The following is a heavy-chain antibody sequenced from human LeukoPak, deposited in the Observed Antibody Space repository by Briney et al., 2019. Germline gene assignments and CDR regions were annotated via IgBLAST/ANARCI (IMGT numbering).Heavy chain of an antibody. CDR2: IWYDGSNK. CDR1: GFTFSSYG. Sequence: GRSLRLSCAASGFTFSSYGMHWVRQAPGKGLEWVAVIWYDGSNKYYADSVKGRFTISRDNSKNTLYLQMNSLRAEDTAVYYCARSPSITMVRGGGFFDYWGQGTLVTVSS. D-gene: IGHD3-10*01. V-gene: IGHV3-33*01. CDR3: ARSPSITMVRGGGFFDY. J-gene: IGHJ4*02.